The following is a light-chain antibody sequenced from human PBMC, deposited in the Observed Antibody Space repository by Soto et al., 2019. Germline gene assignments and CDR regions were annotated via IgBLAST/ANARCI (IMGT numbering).Light chain of an antibody. CDR3: QQRSSWPIT. J-gene: IGKJ5*01. V-gene: IGKV3-11*01. CDR1: QSVSRY. Sequence: EIVLTQSPATLSLSPGERATLSCRASQSVSRYLAWYQQKPGQAPRLLIYDASNRATGIPARFSGRGSGTDFTLTISSLEPEDFAVYYCQQRSSWPITFGQGTRLEIK. CDR2: DAS.